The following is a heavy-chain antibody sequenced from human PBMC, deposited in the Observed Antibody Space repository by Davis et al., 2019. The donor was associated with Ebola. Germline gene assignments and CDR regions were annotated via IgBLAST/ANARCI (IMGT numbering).Heavy chain of an antibody. CDR3: TTPGGQDSGYDVFDI. V-gene: IGHV1-46*03. J-gene: IGHJ3*02. CDR2: INPNDGRT. CDR1: GYTFTNYY. D-gene: IGHD5-12*01. Sequence: AASVKVSCKASGYTFTNYYMHWVRQAPGQGLEWMGMINPNDGRTIYEQKFQGRVTVTRDTSTTTVYMDLSSLRSEDTALYYCTTPGGQDSGYDVFDILGQGTMVTVSS.